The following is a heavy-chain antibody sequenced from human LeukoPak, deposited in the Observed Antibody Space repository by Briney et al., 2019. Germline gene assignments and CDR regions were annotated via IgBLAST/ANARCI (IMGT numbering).Heavy chain of an antibody. CDR2: ISWNSGSI. J-gene: IGHJ4*02. CDR1: GFTFDDYA. CDR3: AKGPSYYFDY. V-gene: IGHV3-9*01. Sequence: GGSLRLSCAASGFTFDDYAMHWVRQAPGKGLEWVSGISWNSGSIGYADSVKGRFTISRDNAKNSLYRQMNSLRAEDTALYYCAKGPSYYFDYWGQGTLVTVSS.